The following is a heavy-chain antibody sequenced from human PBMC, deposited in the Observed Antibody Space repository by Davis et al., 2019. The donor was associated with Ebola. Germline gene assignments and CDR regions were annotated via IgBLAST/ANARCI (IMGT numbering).Heavy chain of an antibody. J-gene: IGHJ3*02. Sequence: PGGSLRLSCAASGFTFSSYDMHWVRQATGKGLEWVSAIGTAGDTYYPGSVKGRFTISRENAKNSLYLQMNSLRAGDTAVYYCARARLDIRAFDIWGQGTMVTVSS. D-gene: IGHD3-9*01. CDR1: GFTFSSYD. CDR2: IGTAGDT. V-gene: IGHV3-13*01. CDR3: ARARLDIRAFDI.